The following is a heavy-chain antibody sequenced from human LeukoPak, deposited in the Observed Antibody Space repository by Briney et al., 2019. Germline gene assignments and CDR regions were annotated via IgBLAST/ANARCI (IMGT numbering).Heavy chain of an antibody. Sequence: PSETLSLTSAVYGGSFSGYYWSWIRQPPGKGLEWIGEIDHSGSTNYNPSLKSRVTISVDTSKNQFSLKLSSVTAADTAVYYCARLGYCSGGSCYSYYYYMDVWGKGTTVTVSS. V-gene: IGHV4-34*01. D-gene: IGHD2-15*01. J-gene: IGHJ6*03. CDR2: IDHSGST. CDR1: GGSFSGYY. CDR3: ARLGYCSGGSCYSYYYYMDV.